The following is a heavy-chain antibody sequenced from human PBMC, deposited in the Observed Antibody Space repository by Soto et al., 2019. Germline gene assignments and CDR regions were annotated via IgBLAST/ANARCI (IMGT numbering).Heavy chain of an antibody. J-gene: IGHJ6*03. CDR3: GRAPQDSQLLGHPYFYMDV. D-gene: IGHD6-19*01. V-gene: IGHV1-18*01. Sequence: QVQLEQSGDEVKKPGASVKVSCKASGYTFTNFGISWVRQAPGQGLEWMGWISVKNGNTKYAQSLQGRVSVTTDTSKHTAYMELRSLRSDDTAVFYWGRAPQDSQLLGHPYFYMDVWGQGTTVIVSS. CDR1: GYTFTNFG. CDR2: ISVKNGNT.